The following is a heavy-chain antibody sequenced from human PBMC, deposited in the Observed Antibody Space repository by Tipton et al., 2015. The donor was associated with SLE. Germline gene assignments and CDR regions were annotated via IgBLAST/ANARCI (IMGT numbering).Heavy chain of an antibody. CDR2: ISSSSSYI. V-gene: IGHV3-21*03. Sequence: QLVQSGGGLVKPGGSLRLSCAASGFTFSSYSMNWVRQAPGKGLEWVSSISSSSSYIYYADSVKGRFTISRDNAKNSLYLQMNSLRAEDTAVYYCARGGDSSSWTGGYWGQGTLVTVSS. D-gene: IGHD6-13*01. CDR1: GFTFSSYS. J-gene: IGHJ4*02. CDR3: ARGGDSSSWTGGY.